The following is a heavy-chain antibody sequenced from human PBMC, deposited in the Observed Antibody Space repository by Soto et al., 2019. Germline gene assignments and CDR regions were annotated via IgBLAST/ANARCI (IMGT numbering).Heavy chain of an antibody. CDR3: ARDGHSPMIEFDY. CDR1: GHTFASY. CDR2: INLDSGVT. Sequence: ASVKVSCKSSGHTFASYMYWVRQAPGQGLEWVGWINLDSGVTKSAQKFQDRVSMTRDTSISTAYMELSRLRSDDTAVYYCARDGHSPMIEFDYWGQGALVTVSS. J-gene: IGHJ4*02. D-gene: IGHD3-16*01. V-gene: IGHV1-2*02.